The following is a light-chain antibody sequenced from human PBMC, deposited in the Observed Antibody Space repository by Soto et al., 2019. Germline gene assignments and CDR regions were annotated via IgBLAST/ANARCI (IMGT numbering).Light chain of an antibody. CDR3: QQYNNWPPSPLVIYT. J-gene: IGKJ2*01. CDR2: GAS. CDR1: QSVSSN. Sequence: EIVMTQSLATLSVSPGERATLSCRASQSVSSNLAWYQQKPGQAPRLLIYGASTRATGIPARFSGSGSGTEFTLTISSLQSEDFAVYYCQQYNNWPPSPLVIYTFGQGTKLEIK. V-gene: IGKV3-15*01.